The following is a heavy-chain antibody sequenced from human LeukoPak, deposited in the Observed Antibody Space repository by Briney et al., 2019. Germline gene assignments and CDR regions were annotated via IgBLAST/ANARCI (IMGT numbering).Heavy chain of an antibody. CDR3: ARIEYSSSYIDY. D-gene: IGHD6-6*01. Sequence: GGSLRLSCAASGFTFSDYYMRWIRQAPGKGLEWVSYISSSGSTIYYADSVKGRFTISRDNAKNSLYLQMNSLRAEDTAVYYCARIEYSSSYIDYWGQGTLVTVSS. V-gene: IGHV3-11*01. CDR2: ISSSGSTI. CDR1: GFTFSDYY. J-gene: IGHJ4*02.